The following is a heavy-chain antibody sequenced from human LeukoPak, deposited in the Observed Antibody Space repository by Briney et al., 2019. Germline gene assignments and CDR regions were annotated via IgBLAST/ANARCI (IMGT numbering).Heavy chain of an antibody. D-gene: IGHD1-1*01. J-gene: IGHJ4*02. CDR1: GFTFSDYY. V-gene: IGHV3-11*01. CDR2: ISSSGSTI. CDR3: ARRNAGTLRY. Sequence: GGSLTLSCAASGFTFSDYYMTWFRQPPGKGLEWVSYISSSGSTIYYADSVKGRFTISRDNAKNSLYLQMNSLRAEDTAVYYWARRNAGTLRYWGQGTLVRVSS.